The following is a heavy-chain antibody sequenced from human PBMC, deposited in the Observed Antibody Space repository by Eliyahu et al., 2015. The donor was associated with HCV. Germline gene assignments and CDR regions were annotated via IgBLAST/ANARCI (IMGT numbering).Heavy chain of an antibody. CDR1: GFTFDDYA. V-gene: IGHV3-9*01. Sequence: EVQLVESGGGLVQPGRSLRLSCAASGFTFDDYAMHWVRQAPGKGLGWVSGISWNSGSIGYADSVKGRFTISRDNAKNSLYLQMNSLRAEDTALYYCAHLPHYDFWSGPMDVWGKGTTVTVSS. CDR2: ISWNSGSI. D-gene: IGHD3-3*01. CDR3: AHLPHYDFWSGPMDV. J-gene: IGHJ6*04.